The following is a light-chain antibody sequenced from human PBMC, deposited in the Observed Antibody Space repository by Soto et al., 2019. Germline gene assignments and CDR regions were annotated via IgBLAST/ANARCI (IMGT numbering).Light chain of an antibody. J-gene: IGKJ4*01. CDR3: QQSYSSPPT. V-gene: IGKV1-39*01. CDR2: AAS. Sequence: DIQMTQSPSSLSASVGDRVTITCRASQSISFYLNWYQQKPGKAPKFLIYAASSLQSGVPSRFSGSGSGTDFTLTISSLQPADFATYYCQQSYSSPPTFGGGTKVEIK. CDR1: QSISFY.